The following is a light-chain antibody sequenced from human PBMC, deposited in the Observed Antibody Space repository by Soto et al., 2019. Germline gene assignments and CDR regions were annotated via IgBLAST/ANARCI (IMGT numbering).Light chain of an antibody. V-gene: IGLV2-14*01. CDR1: SGDIGDYKY. CDR3: RSYTGTNFVI. CDR2: DVS. Sequence: QSVLTQPASVSGSPGQSITISCTGSSGDIGDYKYVSWYKQHPGKAPKLMIYDVSNRPSGVSNRFSASKSGNTASLTISGLQAEDEDYYYCRSYTGTNFVIFGGGTKLTVL. J-gene: IGLJ2*01.